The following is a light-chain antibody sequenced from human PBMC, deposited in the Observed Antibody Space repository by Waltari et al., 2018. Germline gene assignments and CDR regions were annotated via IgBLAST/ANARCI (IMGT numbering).Light chain of an antibody. V-gene: IGKV4-1*01. CDR1: QSVLYSSNNKYY. J-gene: IGKJ5*01. Sequence: DIVMTQSPDSLAVSLGERDTINCKSSQSVLYSSNNKYYLACYQQQPGQPPKLFIYWASTRDSGVPDRFSGGGSATDFTLTISILQAEDVAVYYCQQYYTTPPTFGQGTRLEIK. CDR2: WAS. CDR3: QQYYTTPPT.